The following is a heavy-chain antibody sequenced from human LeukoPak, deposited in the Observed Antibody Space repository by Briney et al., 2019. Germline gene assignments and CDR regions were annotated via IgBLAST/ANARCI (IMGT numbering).Heavy chain of an antibody. Sequence: GGSLRLSCAASGFTFGSDWMTWVRQAPGKGLEWVANIKPDGSEKYYVDSVKGRFTISRDNAKNLLFLQMNSLRAEDTAVYYCVTGYVNHENWGQGTLVTV. CDR1: GFTFGSDW. J-gene: IGHJ4*02. CDR3: VTGYVNHEN. CDR2: IKPDGSEK. V-gene: IGHV3-7*01. D-gene: IGHD2-2*01.